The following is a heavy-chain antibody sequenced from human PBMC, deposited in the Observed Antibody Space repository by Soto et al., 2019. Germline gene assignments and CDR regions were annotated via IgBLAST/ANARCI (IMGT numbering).Heavy chain of an antibody. CDR3: ARFWGVPGEGYYYGMDV. Sequence: QVQLVQSGAEVKKPGSSVKVSCKASGGTFSSYAISWVRQAPGQGIEWMGGIIPIFGTANDAQKFQGRVTITADESTSTAYMELSRLRSEDKAVYYCARFWGVPGEGYYYGMDVWCQVTTVTVAS. D-gene: IGHD3-16*01. CDR1: GGTFSSYA. V-gene: IGHV1-69*12. J-gene: IGHJ6*02. CDR2: IIPIFGTA.